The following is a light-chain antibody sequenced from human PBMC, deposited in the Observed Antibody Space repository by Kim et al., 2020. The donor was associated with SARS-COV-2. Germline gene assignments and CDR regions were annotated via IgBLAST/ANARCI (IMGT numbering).Light chain of an antibody. CDR1: SSEVDVHNF. CDR2: DVS. CDR3: SSYTNSHNVV. V-gene: IGLV2-14*04. Sequence: GQSVNVSCTRTSSEVDVHNFVSCYTQHPGKAPELMIYDVSNRPSGVSNRFSGSESDNTASLIISGLQAEDEADYYCSSYTNSHNVVFGGGTQLTVL. J-gene: IGLJ2*01.